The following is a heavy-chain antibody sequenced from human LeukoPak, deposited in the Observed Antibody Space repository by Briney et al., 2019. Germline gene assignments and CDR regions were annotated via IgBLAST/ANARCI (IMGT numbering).Heavy chain of an antibody. J-gene: IGHJ3*02. V-gene: IGHV4-39*01. Sequence: GSLRLSCAASGFTFSSYSMNWVRQPPGKGLEWIGSIYYSGSTYYNPSLKSRVTISVDTSKNQFSLKLSSVTAADTAVYYCARSAEMATIGAFDIWGQGTMVTVSS. CDR1: GFTFSSYSMN. CDR2: IYYSGST. CDR3: ARSAEMATIGAFDI. D-gene: IGHD5-24*01.